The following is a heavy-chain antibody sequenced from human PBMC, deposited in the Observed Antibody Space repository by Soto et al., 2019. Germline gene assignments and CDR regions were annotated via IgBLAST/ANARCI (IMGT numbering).Heavy chain of an antibody. CDR3: ARATTEDFQFDY. J-gene: IGHJ4*02. CDR2: IYYSGST. V-gene: IGHV4-59*01. Sequence: SSETLSLTCTVSGGSISSYYWSWIRQPPGKGLEWIGYIYYSGSTNYNPSLKSRVTISVDTSKNQFSLKLSSVTAADTAVYYCARATTEDFQFDYWGQVTLVPVCS. D-gene: IGHD1-26*01. CDR1: GGSISSYY.